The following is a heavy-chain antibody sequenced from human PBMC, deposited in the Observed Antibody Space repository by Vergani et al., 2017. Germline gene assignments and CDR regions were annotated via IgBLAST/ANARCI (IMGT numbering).Heavy chain of an antibody. CDR3: ARAPRTDIVGVPALGAFDI. CDR2: IYPGDSDT. V-gene: IGHV5-51*01. J-gene: IGHJ3*02. D-gene: IGHD2-2*01. CDR1: GYSFTSYW. Sequence: EVQLVQSGAEVKKPGESLKISCKGSGYSFTSYWIGWVRQMPGKGLEWMGIIYPGDSDTRYSPSFQGQVTISADKSISTAYLQWSSLKASDTAMYYCARAPRTDIVGVPALGAFDIWGQGTMVTVSS.